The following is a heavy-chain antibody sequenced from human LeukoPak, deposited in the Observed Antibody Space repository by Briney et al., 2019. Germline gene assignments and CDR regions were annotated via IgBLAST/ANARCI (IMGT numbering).Heavy chain of an antibody. Sequence: GGSLRLSCAASGFTFSSYSMNWVRQAPGKGLEWVSSISRNSGYIYYTDSMKGRLTISRDNANNSLYLQMNNLRAEDTAMYYCARGQRTGDRGYYFDYWGQGTLVTVSS. D-gene: IGHD7-27*01. CDR3: ARGQRTGDRGYYFDY. CDR2: ISRNSGYI. CDR1: GFTFSSYS. V-gene: IGHV3-21*01. J-gene: IGHJ4*02.